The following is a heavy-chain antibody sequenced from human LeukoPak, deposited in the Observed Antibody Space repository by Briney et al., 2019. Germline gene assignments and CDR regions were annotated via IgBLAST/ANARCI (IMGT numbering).Heavy chain of an antibody. Sequence: ASVKVSCKTSGFTFTGYYMHWVRQAPGQGLEWMGWINLNGGGTNYAQKFQGRVTMTRDTSISTAYMELRTLTFGDTAVYYCVRDRVTTNSSYFDYWGQGTLVTVSS. CDR3: VRDRVTTNSSYFDY. V-gene: IGHV1-2*02. CDR1: GFTFTGYY. D-gene: IGHD4-17*01. J-gene: IGHJ4*02. CDR2: INLNGGGT.